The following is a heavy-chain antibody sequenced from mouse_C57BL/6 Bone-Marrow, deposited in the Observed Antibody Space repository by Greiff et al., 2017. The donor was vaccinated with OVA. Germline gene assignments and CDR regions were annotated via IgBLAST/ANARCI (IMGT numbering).Heavy chain of an antibody. Sequence: DVQLQESGAGLVKPGGSLKLSCAASGFTFSSYAMSWVRQTPEKRLEWVAYISSGGDYIYYADTVKGRFTISRENTRNTLYLQMSSLKSEDTAMYYCTRLLDAMDYWGQGTSVTVSS. CDR3: TRLLDAMDY. CDR2: ISSGGDYI. V-gene: IGHV5-9-1*02. D-gene: IGHD2-1*01. J-gene: IGHJ4*01. CDR1: GFTFSSYA.